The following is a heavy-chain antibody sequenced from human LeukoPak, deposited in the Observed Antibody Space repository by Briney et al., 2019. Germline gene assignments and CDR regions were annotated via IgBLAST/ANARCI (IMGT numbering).Heavy chain of an antibody. CDR2: IRYDGSNK. CDR1: GFTFSSYG. J-gene: IGHJ4*02. Sequence: PGGSLGLSCAASGFTFSSYGMHWVRQAPGKGLEWVAFIRYDGSNKYYADSVKGRFTISRDNSKNTLYLQMNSLRAEDTAVYYCAKGVLLEWFPYYFDYWGQGTLVTVSS. CDR3: AKGVLLEWFPYYFDY. V-gene: IGHV3-30*02. D-gene: IGHD3-3*01.